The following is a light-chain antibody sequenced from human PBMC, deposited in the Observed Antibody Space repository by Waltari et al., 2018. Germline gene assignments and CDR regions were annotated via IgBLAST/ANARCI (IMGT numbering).Light chain of an antibody. CDR1: QSIISY. CDR2: ATS. CDR3: QQSYSTPPT. Sequence: DIQMTQSPSSLSASVGDRVPITCRASQSIISYLNWYQQKPGKAPKLLIYATSSLQSGVPSRFSGSGSGTDFTLTISSLQPEDFASYYCQQSYSTPPTFGQGTKVEIK. J-gene: IGKJ1*01. V-gene: IGKV1-39*01.